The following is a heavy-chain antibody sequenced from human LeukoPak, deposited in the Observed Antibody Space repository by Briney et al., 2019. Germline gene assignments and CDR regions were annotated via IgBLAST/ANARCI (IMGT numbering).Heavy chain of an antibody. V-gene: IGHV4-59*01. CDR3: ARCPGGLWPSVADL. J-gene: IGHJ5*02. CDR1: GGSISSYY. CDR2: IYYNGST. D-gene: IGHD3-10*01. Sequence: SETLCLTCTVSGGSISSYYWSWIRQPPGKGLEWIGYIYYNGSTNYNPSLKSRVTISVDTSKNQFSLKLSSVTAADTAVYYCARCPGGLWPSVADLWGQGTLVTVSS.